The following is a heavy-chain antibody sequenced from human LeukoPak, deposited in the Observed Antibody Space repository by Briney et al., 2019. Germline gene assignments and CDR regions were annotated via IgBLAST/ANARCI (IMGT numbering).Heavy chain of an antibody. CDR2: IIPIFGTA. D-gene: IGHD6-6*01. CDR3: ASSIAARGEDY. V-gene: IGHV1-69*05. CDR1: GYTFTSYG. Sequence: ASVKVSCKASGYTFTSYGISWVRQAPGQGLEWMGGIIPIFGTANYAQKFQGRVTITTDESTSTAYMELSSLRSEDTAVYYCASSIAARGEDYWGQGTLVTVSS. J-gene: IGHJ4*02.